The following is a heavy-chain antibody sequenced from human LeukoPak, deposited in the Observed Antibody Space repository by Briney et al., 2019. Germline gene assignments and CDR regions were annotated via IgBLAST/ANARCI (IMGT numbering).Heavy chain of an antibody. Sequence: PGGSLRLSCVASGFTFISYAMTWVRQAPGKGLQWVSAISGSGGSTYYADSVKGRFTISRDNSKNTLYLQMNSLRAEDTAVYYCAKSGDYGDLNWFDPWGQGTLVTVSS. D-gene: IGHD4-17*01. CDR2: ISGSGGST. CDR3: AKSGDYGDLNWFDP. CDR1: GFTFISYA. J-gene: IGHJ5*02. V-gene: IGHV3-23*01.